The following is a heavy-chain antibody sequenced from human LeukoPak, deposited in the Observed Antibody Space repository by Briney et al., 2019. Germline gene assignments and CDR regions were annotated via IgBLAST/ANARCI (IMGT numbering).Heavy chain of an antibody. Sequence: GASVKVSCKASGYTFTSYDINWVRQATGQGLEWMGWMNPNSGNTGYAQKFQGRVTMTRNTSISTAYMELSSLRSEDTAVYYCARGYCSSTSCYADNWSQGTLVTVSS. CDR1: GYTFTSYD. CDR3: ARGYCSSTSCYADN. V-gene: IGHV1-8*01. D-gene: IGHD2-2*01. CDR2: MNPNSGNT. J-gene: IGHJ4*02.